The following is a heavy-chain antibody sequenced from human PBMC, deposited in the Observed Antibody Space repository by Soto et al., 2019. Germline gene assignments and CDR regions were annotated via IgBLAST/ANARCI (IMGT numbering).Heavy chain of an antibody. J-gene: IGHJ5*02. CDR1: GFTFSSYS. CDR3: ARDSPYSSSWYDLNWFDP. CDR2: ISSSSSTT. Sequence: EVQLVESGGGLVQPGGSLRLSCAASGFTFSSYSMNWVRQAPGKGLEWVSYISSSSSTTYYADSVKGRFTISRDNAKNSLYLQMNSRRDEDTAVYYCARDSPYSSSWYDLNWFDPWGQGTLVTVSS. V-gene: IGHV3-48*02. D-gene: IGHD6-13*01.